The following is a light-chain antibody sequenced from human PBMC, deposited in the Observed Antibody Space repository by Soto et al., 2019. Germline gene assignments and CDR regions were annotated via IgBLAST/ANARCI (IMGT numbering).Light chain of an antibody. J-gene: IGKJ1*01. CDR1: QDIRSY. Sequence: AIQMSASPSSLYASVGDRVTIPCRASQDIRSYLGWYQQKPGKAPKLLIFAASNLHSGVPSRFSGSGSGTDFTLTISSLHPEDFATYYCLQDLSYPRTFGQGTKVDIK. CDR2: AAS. CDR3: LQDLSYPRT. V-gene: IGKV1-6*01.